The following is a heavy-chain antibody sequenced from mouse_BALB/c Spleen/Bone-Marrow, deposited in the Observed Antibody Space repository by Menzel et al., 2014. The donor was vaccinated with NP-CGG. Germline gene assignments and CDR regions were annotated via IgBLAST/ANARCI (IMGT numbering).Heavy chain of an antibody. CDR2: IYPRSLNT. D-gene: IGHD2-3*01. J-gene: IGHJ4*01. V-gene: IGHV1S56*01. Sequence: QVQLKQSGPELVKPGASVMISCKASGYTFTSYYIHWVKQRPGQGLEWIGWIYPRSLNTNYNENFKGKATLTADKSSSTAYIQLISLTSEDSAVYFCARADGVYAMDYWGQGTSVTVSS. CDR1: GYTFTSYY. CDR3: ARADGVYAMDY.